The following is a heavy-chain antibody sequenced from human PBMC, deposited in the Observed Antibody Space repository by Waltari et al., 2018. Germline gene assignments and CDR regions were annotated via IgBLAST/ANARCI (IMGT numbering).Heavy chain of an antibody. V-gene: IGHV3-23*03. CDR1: GFTFGNYA. CDR3: AKDSSPFLEHRVYYYYYMDV. J-gene: IGHJ6*03. D-gene: IGHD3-3*01. CDR2: FYSGGTT. Sequence: EVQLLESGGGLVQPGGSLRLSCAASGFTFGNYAMSWVRQAPGRGLEWVSGFYSGGTTYYADSVKGRFTISRDNSKNTLYLQMNSLRAEDTAVYYCAKDSSPFLEHRVYYYYYMDVWGKGTTVTVSS.